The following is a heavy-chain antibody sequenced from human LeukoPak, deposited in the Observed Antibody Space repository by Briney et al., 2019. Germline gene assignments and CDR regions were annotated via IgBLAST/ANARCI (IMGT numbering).Heavy chain of an antibody. J-gene: IGHJ4*02. V-gene: IGHV3-23*01. CDR3: AKDLTLGPIYIMITFGGVIVRGFDY. Sequence: PGGSLRLSCAASGFTFSSYAMSWVRQAPGKGLEWVSAISGSGGSTYYADSVKGRFTISRDNSKNTLYLQMNSLRAEDTAVYYCAKDLTLGPIYIMITFGGVIVRGFDYWGQGTLVTVSS. CDR2: ISGSGGST. CDR1: GFTFSSYA. D-gene: IGHD3-16*02.